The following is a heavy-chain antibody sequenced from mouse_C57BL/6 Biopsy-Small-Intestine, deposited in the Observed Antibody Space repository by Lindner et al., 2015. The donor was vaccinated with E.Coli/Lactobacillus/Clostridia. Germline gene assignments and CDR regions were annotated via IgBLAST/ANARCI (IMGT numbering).Heavy chain of an antibody. CDR3: ARSLVIYYGNGFAY. V-gene: IGHV1-18*01. D-gene: IGHD2-1*01. J-gene: IGHJ3*01. CDR1: GYTFTDYN. CDR2: INPNNGGT. Sequence: VQLQESGPELVKPGASVKIPCKASGYTFTDYNMDWVKQSHGKSLEWIGDINPNNGGTIYNQKFKGKATLTVDKSSSTAYMELRSLTSEDTVVYYCARSLVIYYGNGFAYWGQGTLVTVSA.